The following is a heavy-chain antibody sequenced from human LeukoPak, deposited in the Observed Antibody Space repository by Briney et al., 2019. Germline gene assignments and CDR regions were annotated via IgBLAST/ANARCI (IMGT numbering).Heavy chain of an antibody. Sequence: GGSLKLSCAASGFTFSNAWMSWVRQAPGKGLEWVGRIKSKTDGGTTDYAAPVKGRFTISRDDSKNTLYLQMNSLKTEDTAVYYCTTDWSSHDFWSGYYVGSLPDFDYWGQGTLVTVSS. CDR2: IKSKTDGGTT. D-gene: IGHD3-3*01. J-gene: IGHJ4*02. V-gene: IGHV3-15*01. CDR3: TTDWSSHDFWSGYYVGSLPDFDY. CDR1: GFTFSNAW.